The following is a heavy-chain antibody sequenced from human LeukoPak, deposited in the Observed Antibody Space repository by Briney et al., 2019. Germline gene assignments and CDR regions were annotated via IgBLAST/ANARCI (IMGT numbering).Heavy chain of an antibody. D-gene: IGHD6-13*01. J-gene: IGHJ4*02. V-gene: IGHV4-59*08. CDR2: IYYSGST. Sequence: SETLSLTCTVSGGSINSYYWSWIRQPPGKGLEWIEYIYYSGSTNYNPSLKSRVTISVDTSKNQFSLKLSSVTAADTAVYYCARHKMGIAAAGTVYYFDYWGQGTLVTVSS. CDR3: ARHKMGIAAAGTVYYFDY. CDR1: GGSINSYY.